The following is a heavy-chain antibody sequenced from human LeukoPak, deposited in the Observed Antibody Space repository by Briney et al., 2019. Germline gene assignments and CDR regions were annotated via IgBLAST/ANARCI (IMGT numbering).Heavy chain of an antibody. CDR1: GGSFSGYY. Sequence: SETLSLTCAVYGGSFSGYYWSWIRQPPGKGLEWIGEIDHSGSTNYNPSLRSRVTISVDTSKSQFSLKLSSVTAADTAVYYCARGGEEYYGSGSYMDYWGQGTLVTVSS. J-gene: IGHJ4*02. V-gene: IGHV4-34*01. D-gene: IGHD3-10*01. CDR2: IDHSGST. CDR3: ARGGEEYYGSGSYMDY.